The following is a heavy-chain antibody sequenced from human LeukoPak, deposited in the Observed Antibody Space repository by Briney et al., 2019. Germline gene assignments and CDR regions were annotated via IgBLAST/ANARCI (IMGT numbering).Heavy chain of an antibody. CDR2: IDPNSGGT. V-gene: IGHV1-2*02. Sequence: ASVKVSCKASGYTFTGYYMHWVRQAPGQGLEWMGWIDPNSGGTNYAQKFQGRVTMTRDTSISTAYMELSRLRSDDTAVYYCARDLVGSGWPNYYFDYWGQGTLVTVSS. D-gene: IGHD6-19*01. CDR1: GYTFTGYY. J-gene: IGHJ4*02. CDR3: ARDLVGSGWPNYYFDY.